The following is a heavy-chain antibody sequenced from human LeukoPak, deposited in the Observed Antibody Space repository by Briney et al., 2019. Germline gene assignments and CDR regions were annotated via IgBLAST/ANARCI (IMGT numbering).Heavy chain of an antibody. V-gene: IGHV4-59*01. CDR2: VYYTGST. J-gene: IGHJ3*02. CDR3: ARGRGYSPWYACDI. D-gene: IGHD5-12*01. CDR1: GGSITSYY. Sequence: PSETLSLTCTVSGGSITSYYWSWIRQPPGRGLEWIGYVYYTGSTDYNPSLKSRVTISGDTSKNQFSLKLSSVTAADTAVYYCARGRGYSPWYACDIWGQGTMVTVSS.